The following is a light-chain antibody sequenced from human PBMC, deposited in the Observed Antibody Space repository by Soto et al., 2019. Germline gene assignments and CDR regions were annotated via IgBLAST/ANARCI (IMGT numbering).Light chain of an antibody. CDR1: QDIRND. CDR3: LQDYNFPQT. J-gene: IGKJ1*01. CDR2: GAS. V-gene: IGKV1-6*01. Sequence: IQVAQSPPSLSASVGDTVTITCRASQDIRNDLGWYQQKPGRAPKLLIYGASNLQSGVPSRFSGSVSGTDFTLTISSLQPEDFATYYCLQDYNFPQTFDQGTKVEIK.